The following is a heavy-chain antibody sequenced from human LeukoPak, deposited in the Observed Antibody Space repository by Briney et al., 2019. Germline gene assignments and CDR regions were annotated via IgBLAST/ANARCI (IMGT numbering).Heavy chain of an antibody. J-gene: IGHJ4*02. CDR1: GYSFTGYY. CDR3: ATSYFDILTGYRPLSY. CDR2: INPNSGDT. Sequence: EASVKVSCKASGYSFTGYYMHWVRQAPGQGLEWMGWINPNSGDTKYAQKFQGRVTMTRDTSISTAYMELSRLRSDDTAVYYCATSYFDILTGYRPLSYWGQGTLVTVSS. D-gene: IGHD3-9*01. V-gene: IGHV1-2*02.